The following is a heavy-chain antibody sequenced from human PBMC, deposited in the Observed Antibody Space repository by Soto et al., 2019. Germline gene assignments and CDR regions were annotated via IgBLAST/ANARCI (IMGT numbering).Heavy chain of an antibody. J-gene: IGHJ4*02. D-gene: IGHD2-21*02. V-gene: IGHV3-30-3*01. Sequence: GSLRLSCAASGFTFSSYAMHWVRQAPGKGPEWVAVISYDGSNKYYADSVKGRFTISRDNSKNTLYLQMNSLRAEDTAVYYCARDSGGGDSGSDYWGQGTLVTVSS. CDR3: ARDSGGGDSGSDY. CDR1: GFTFSSYA. CDR2: ISYDGSNK.